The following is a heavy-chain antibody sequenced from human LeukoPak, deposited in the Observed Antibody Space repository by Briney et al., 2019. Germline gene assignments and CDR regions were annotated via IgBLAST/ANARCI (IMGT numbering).Heavy chain of an antibody. Sequence: GGSLRLSCAASGFTFSSYWMHWVRQAPGKGLVWVSRINSDGSSTSYAESVKGRFTISRDNAKNTLYLQMNSLRAENTAVYHCARERVTRGDCSSTSCSAYYFDYWGQGTLVTVSS. CDR1: GFTFSSYW. CDR3: ARERVTRGDCSSTSCSAYYFDY. CDR2: INSDGSST. D-gene: IGHD2-2*01. V-gene: IGHV3-74*01. J-gene: IGHJ4*02.